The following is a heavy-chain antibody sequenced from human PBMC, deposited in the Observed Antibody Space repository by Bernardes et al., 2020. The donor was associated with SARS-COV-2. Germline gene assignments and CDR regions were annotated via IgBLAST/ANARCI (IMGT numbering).Heavy chain of an antibody. V-gene: IGHV4-39*07. J-gene: IGHJ5*02. Sequence: SETLSLTCTVSGGSISSTSYYWAWIRQPPGKGLEWIGDIYYSGTTYYNPSLKSRVTISVDTSKNQFSLKVTSVTAADTAIYYCARVDAGTPLTWFDPWGQGTLVTVSS. CDR3: ARVDAGTPLTWFDP. CDR1: GGSISSTSYY. CDR2: IYYSGTT. D-gene: IGHD1-1*01.